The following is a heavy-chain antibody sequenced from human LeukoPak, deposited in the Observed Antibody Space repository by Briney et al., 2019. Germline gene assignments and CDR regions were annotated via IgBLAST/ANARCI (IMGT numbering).Heavy chain of an antibody. Sequence: GASVKLSCKASGYTFTSYGISWVRQAPGQGLEWMGWISAYNGNTNYAQKLQGRVTMTTDTSTSTACMELRSLRSDDTAVYYCARDRVFADYYDSSGYYDYWGQGTLVTVSS. CDR2: ISAYNGNT. CDR1: GYTFTSYG. CDR3: ARDRVFADYYDSSGYYDY. J-gene: IGHJ4*02. V-gene: IGHV1-18*01. D-gene: IGHD3-22*01.